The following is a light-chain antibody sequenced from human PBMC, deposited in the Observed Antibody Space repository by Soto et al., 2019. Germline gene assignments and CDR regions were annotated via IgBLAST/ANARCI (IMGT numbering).Light chain of an antibody. CDR1: DSHLGRNY. CDR3: GSGDNNLSAYV. J-gene: IGLJ1*01. Sequence: QSVLTQPPSVSATPGQKVTSSCSGSDSHLGRNYVSWYQQLPGTAPRLLIYDNVYRFSGIPDRFSASKAGTSATLGIAGLQAGDEGDYYCGSGDNNLSAYVFGTGTKVTVL. CDR2: DNV. V-gene: IGLV1-51*01.